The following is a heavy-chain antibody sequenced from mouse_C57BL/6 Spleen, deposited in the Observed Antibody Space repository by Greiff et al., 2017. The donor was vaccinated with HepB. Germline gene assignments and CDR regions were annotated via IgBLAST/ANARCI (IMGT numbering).Heavy chain of an antibody. CDR3: ARRPHYYGSSYGEAMDY. CDR1: GYTFTSYW. Sequence: QVQLQQPGAELVMPGASVKLSCKASGYTFTSYWMHWVKQRPGQGLEWIGEIDPSDSYTNYNQKFKGKSTLPVDKSSSTAYMQLSSLTSEDSAVYYCARRPHYYGSSYGEAMDYWGQGTSVTVSS. CDR2: IDPSDSYT. D-gene: IGHD1-1*01. J-gene: IGHJ4*01. V-gene: IGHV1-69*01.